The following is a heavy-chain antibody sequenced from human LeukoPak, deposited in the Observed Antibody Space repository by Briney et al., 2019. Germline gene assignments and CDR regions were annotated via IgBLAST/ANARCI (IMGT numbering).Heavy chain of an antibody. V-gene: IGHV1-2*02. D-gene: IGHD3-10*01. CDR3: ARVRGVIHYFDY. CDR1: GYTFTSYY. CDR2: INPNSGGT. J-gene: IGHJ4*02. Sequence: ASVKVSCKASGYTFTSYYMHWVRQAPGQGLEWMGWINPNSGGTNYAQKFQGRVTMTRDTSISTAYMELSRLRSDDTAVYYCARVRGVIHYFDYWGQGTLVTVSS.